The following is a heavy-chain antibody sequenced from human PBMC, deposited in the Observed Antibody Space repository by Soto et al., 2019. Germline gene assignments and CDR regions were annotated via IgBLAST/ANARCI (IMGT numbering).Heavy chain of an antibody. CDR3: ATDSSTTVTHY. CDR1: GFSFSKYG. Sequence: QVQLVESGGGVVQPGRSLRLSCAASGFSFSKYGMHWVRQAPGKGLEWVAVIWYDGSTKYYGDSVKGRFSISRDNSQKMVYLQMASLRVEDTAVYYCATDSSTTVTHYWGQGTLVTVSS. J-gene: IGHJ4*02. V-gene: IGHV3-33*03. D-gene: IGHD4-17*01. CDR2: IWYDGSTK.